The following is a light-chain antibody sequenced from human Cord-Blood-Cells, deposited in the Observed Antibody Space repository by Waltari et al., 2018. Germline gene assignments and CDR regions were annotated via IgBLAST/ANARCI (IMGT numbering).Light chain of an antibody. V-gene: IGLV1-40*01. CDR3: QSYDSSLSGAWV. Sequence: QSVLTQPPSVSGAPGQRVTISCTGSSSNIGAGYDVHWYQQLPGTAPKLLIYGSSNRPSGVPDRFSGSKSGTSASRAITGLQAEDEADYYCQSYDSSLSGAWVFGGGTKLTVL. J-gene: IGLJ3*02. CDR2: GSS. CDR1: SSNIGAGYD.